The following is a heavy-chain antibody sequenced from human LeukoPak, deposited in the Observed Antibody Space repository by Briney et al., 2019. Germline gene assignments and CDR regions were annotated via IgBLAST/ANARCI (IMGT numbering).Heavy chain of an antibody. D-gene: IGHD3-22*01. J-gene: IGHJ3*02. CDR2: IKQDGSEK. CDR1: GFTFSGYW. Sequence: HPGGSLRLSCAASGFTFSGYWMSWVRQAPGGGLDWVANIKQDGSEKYYVDSVKGRFTISRDNGKNSLNLQMNSLRAEDTAVYYCAREARPDSSGYYYDAFDIWGQGTMVTVSS. CDR3: AREARPDSSGYYYDAFDI. V-gene: IGHV3-7*01.